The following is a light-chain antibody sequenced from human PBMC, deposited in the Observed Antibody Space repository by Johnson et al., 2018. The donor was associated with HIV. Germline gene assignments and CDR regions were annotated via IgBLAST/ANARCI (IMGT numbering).Light chain of an antibody. CDR2: DNN. V-gene: IGLV1-51*01. J-gene: IGLJ1*01. Sequence: QSVLTQPPSVSAAPGQKVTISCSGSSSNIGNNYVSWYQQLPGTAPKLLIYDNNKRPSGIPDRFSGSKSVTSATLGIIELQTGDEADYYCGTWDSSLSAYVFGTGTKVTVL. CDR3: GTWDSSLSAYV. CDR1: SSNIGNNY.